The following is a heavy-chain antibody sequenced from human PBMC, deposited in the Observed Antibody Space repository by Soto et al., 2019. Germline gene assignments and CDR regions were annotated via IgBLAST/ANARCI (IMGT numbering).Heavy chain of an antibody. CDR2: IYYSGST. J-gene: IGHJ4*02. V-gene: IGHV4-31*03. D-gene: IGHD6-25*01. CDR3: ARVAAF. Sequence: QVQLQESGPGLVKPSQTLSLTCTVSGVSISSGGYSWSWIRQHPGKGLVWIGYIYYSGSTNYTPSLRIRLTISVETSQAQFSRKLTSVTAAHVAVYYSARVAAFWAQGTLVTVSA. CDR1: GVSISSGGYS.